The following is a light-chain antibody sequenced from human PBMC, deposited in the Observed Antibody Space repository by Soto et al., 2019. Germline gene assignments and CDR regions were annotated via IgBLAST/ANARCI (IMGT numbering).Light chain of an antibody. CDR1: SSNIGSNY. V-gene: IGLV1-47*01. CDR3: AAWDDSLSGPV. Sequence: QSVLTQPPSASGAPGQRVTISCSGSSSNIGSNYVYWYQQLPGTAPKLLIYRNNQRPSGVPDRFSGSKSGTSASLAISGLRSEEEADYYWAAWDDSLSGPVFGTGTKVTAL. J-gene: IGLJ1*01. CDR2: RNN.